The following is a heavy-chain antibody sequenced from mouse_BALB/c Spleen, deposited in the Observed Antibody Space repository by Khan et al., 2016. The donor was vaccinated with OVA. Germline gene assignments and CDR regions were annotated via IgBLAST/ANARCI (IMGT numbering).Heavy chain of an antibody. CDR1: GYTFTNYG. D-gene: IGHD2-10*01. V-gene: IGHV9-3-1*01. J-gene: IGHJ4*01. CDR2: INTNTGEP. CDR3: ARPPYFSYVMVY. Sequence: QIQLVQSGPELKKPGETVKISCKASGYTFTNYGLNWVKQAPGKGLQWMGWINTNTGEPTYAVDFKGRFAFSLETSASTAYLQINNIKNEDTATYFCARPPYFSYVMVYWGQGTSVTVSS.